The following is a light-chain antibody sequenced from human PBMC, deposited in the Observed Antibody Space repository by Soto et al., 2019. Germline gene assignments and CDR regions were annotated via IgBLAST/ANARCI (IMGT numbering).Light chain of an antibody. CDR1: QSVGRN. Sequence: EIVMTQSPVALSVSPGESAALSCRASQSVGRNFAWYQQRPGQAPRVLIYGTSTRATGVPARFRGSVSGTDFTLTISSLQSEDFAVYYCQQYHKWPYTLGQGTRLEIK. V-gene: IGKV3-15*01. CDR2: GTS. J-gene: IGKJ2*01. CDR3: QQYHKWPYT.